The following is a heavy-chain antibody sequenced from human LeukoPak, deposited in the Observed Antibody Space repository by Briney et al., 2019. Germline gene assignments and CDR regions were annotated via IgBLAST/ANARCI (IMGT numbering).Heavy chain of an antibody. CDR2: IRGSGVST. CDR1: GFTFSSYG. D-gene: IGHD2-21*01. CDR3: AKAPVTTCSGAYCYPFDY. V-gene: IGHV3-23*01. Sequence: GGSLRLSCAASGFTFSSYGMSWVRQAPGKGLEWVSYIRGSGVSTYYADSAKGRFTISRDNSKNTLYLQMNSLRAEDTAVYYCAKAPVTTCSGAYCYPFDYWGQGTLVTVSS. J-gene: IGHJ4*02.